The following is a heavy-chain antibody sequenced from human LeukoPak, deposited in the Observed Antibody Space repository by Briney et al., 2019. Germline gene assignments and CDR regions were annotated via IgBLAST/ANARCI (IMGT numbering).Heavy chain of an antibody. CDR3: AKDDCSGGSCYSSGNDAFDI. J-gene: IGHJ3*02. Sequence: GGSLRLSCAASGFTFDDYTMHWVRQVPGKGLEWVSLISWDGRSTYYADSVKGRFTISRDNSKNILYLQMSSLRAEDTAVYYCAKDDCSGGSCYSSGNDAFDIWGQGTMVTVSS. D-gene: IGHD2-15*01. CDR1: GFTFDDYT. V-gene: IGHV3-43*01. CDR2: ISWDGRST.